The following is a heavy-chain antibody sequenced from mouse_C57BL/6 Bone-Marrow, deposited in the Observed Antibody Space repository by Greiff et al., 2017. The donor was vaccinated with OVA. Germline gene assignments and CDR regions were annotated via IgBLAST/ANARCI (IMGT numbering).Heavy chain of an antibody. J-gene: IGHJ1*03. V-gene: IGHV7-3*01. CDR2: IRNKANGYTT. CDR3: ARSGDDYLWYFDV. Sequence: EVKLMASGGGLVQPGGSLSLSCAASGFTFTDYYMSWVRQPPGKALEWLGFIRNKANGYTTEYSASVKGRFTISRDNSQSILYLQMNALRAEDSATYYCARSGDDYLWYFDVWGTGTTVTVSS. D-gene: IGHD2-4*01. CDR1: GFTFTDYY.